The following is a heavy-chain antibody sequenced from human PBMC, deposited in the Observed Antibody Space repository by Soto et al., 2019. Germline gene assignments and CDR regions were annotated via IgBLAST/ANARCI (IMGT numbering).Heavy chain of an antibody. CDR1: GYTFTSYG. V-gene: IGHV1-18*01. Sequence: QVQLVQSGAEVKKPGASVKVSCKASGYTFTSYGISWVRQAPGQGLEWMGWIGAYNGNTNYAQKLQGRVTMTTDTATSTAYMELRSRRSDETAVYYCATGVGGSVAGKKRGFDYWGQGTLVTVSS. CDR3: ATGVGGSVAGKKRGFDY. J-gene: IGHJ4*02. D-gene: IGHD6-19*01. CDR2: IGAYNGNT.